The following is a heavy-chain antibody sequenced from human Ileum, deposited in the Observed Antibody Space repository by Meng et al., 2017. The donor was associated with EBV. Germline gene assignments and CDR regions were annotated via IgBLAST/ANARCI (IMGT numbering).Heavy chain of an antibody. V-gene: IGHV3-74*01. CDR1: GFPFSHYW. Sequence: RLVGSGGVLVQPGGSLRLSCATSGFPFSHYWMHWVRQAPGKGLVWVSRTNEDGGFTTYADSVRGRFTISRDNTKNILYLQMDSLRAEDTAVYFCSRDLAGPYDDWGQGTLVTVSS. CDR2: TNEDGGFT. CDR3: SRDLAGPYDD. J-gene: IGHJ4*02.